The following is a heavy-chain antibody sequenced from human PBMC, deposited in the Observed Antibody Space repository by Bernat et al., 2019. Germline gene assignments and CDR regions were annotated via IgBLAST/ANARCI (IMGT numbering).Heavy chain of an antibody. CDR1: GFTFNEYG. D-gene: IGHD3-10*01. CDR2: INWNGVST. J-gene: IGHJ4*02. CDR3: AGDPAVVAMVRGAPVDY. Sequence: EVQLVESGGGVVRPGGSLRLSCAASGFTFNEYGMSWVRQAPGKGLEWVSGINWNGVSTGYADSVKGRFTISRDDAKNSLYLQMTSLRAEDTAFYYCAGDPAVVAMVRGAPVDYWGQGILVTVSS. V-gene: IGHV3-20*04.